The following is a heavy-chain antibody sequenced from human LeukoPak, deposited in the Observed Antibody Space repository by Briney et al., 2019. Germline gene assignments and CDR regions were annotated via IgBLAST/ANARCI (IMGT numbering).Heavy chain of an antibody. J-gene: IGHJ6*03. CDR3: AAGTVTTVYYYYYYYMDV. Sequence: SQTLSLTCTVSGGSLSSGSYYWICIREPAGKGLEGMVRIYTSGSTNYNPSLKSRVTISVDTSKKQFSLKLSSVTAADTAVYYCAAGTVTTVYYYYYYYMDVWGKGTTVTVSS. CDR1: GGSLSSGSYY. D-gene: IGHD4-17*01. V-gene: IGHV4-61*02. CDR2: IYTSGST.